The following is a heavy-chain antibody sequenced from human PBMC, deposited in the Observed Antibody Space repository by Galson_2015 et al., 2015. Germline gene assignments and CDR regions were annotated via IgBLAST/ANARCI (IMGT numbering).Heavy chain of an antibody. V-gene: IGHV3-30*18. CDR2: ILDDGSNK. CDR1: GFTFRSYG. D-gene: IGHD5-24*01. J-gene: IGHJ4*02. CDR3: AKDILRSGLQWEFDY. Sequence: SLRLSCAASGFTFRSYGMHWVRQAPGKGLEWVAVILDDGSNKYYADSVKGRFTISRDNSKNTLYLQMNSLRAEDTAVYHCAKDILRSGLQWEFDYWGQGTLVTVSS.